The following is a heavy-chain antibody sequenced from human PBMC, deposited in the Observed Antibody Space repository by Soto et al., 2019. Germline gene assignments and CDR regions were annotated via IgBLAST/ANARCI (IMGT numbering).Heavy chain of an antibody. Sequence: PSETLSLTCTVSDASVWSVSYFWKWIRQPPGKGLEWIAYISHTGDTNYNPSLKSRVTISIDTSRNQFSLTVTSVTAADTAVYFCARIVVGVTVDLWGQGSLVTVSS. D-gene: IGHD1-26*01. CDR2: ISHTGDT. CDR3: ARIVVGVTVDL. CDR1: DASVWSVSYF. V-gene: IGHV4-61*01. J-gene: IGHJ4*02.